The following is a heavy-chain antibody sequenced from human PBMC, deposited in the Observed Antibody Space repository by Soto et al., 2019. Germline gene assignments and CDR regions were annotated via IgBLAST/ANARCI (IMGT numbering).Heavy chain of an antibody. CDR1: GYSFSNFD. J-gene: IGHJ4*02. CDR3: VRPWRY. V-gene: IGHV1-8*02. Sequence: QVRLVQSGTEVKKPGASVKVSCMVSGYSFSNFDINWVRQATGQGLEWMGWMSPKNGDVGYAQKFQGRVPMTSNNSFNTAYRELNNLRPEETAVSYCVRPWRYWGQGSPVTV. CDR2: MSPKNGDV. D-gene: IGHD3-3*01.